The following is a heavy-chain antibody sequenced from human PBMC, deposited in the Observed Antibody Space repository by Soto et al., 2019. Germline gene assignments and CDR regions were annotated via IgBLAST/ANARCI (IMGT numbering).Heavy chain of an antibody. CDR2: IYYSGST. D-gene: IGHD3-3*01. CDR3: ARGDFWSGYYRDYFDY. Sequence: TSETLSLTCTVSGGSISSYYWSWIRQPPGKGLEWIGYIYYSGSTNYNPSLKSRVTISVDTSKNQFSLKLSSVTAADTAVYYCARGDFWSGYYRDYFDYWGQGTLVTVSS. V-gene: IGHV4-59*01. CDR1: GGSISSYY. J-gene: IGHJ4*02.